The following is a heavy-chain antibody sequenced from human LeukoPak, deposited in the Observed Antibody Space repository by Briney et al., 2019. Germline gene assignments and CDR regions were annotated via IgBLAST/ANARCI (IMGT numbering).Heavy chain of an antibody. CDR2: IIPLFGTA. D-gene: IGHD2-15*01. J-gene: IGHJ4*02. CDR1: GGTFSTYA. Sequence: AVKVSCKASGGTFSTYAISWVRQAPGQGLEWMGGIIPLFGTANYAQKFQGRVTITADESTSTAYMELSSLRSDDTALYYCARGRQGYCGGGRCYICQFWGQGTLVTVSS. CDR3: ARGRQGYCGGGRCYICQF. V-gene: IGHV1-69*13.